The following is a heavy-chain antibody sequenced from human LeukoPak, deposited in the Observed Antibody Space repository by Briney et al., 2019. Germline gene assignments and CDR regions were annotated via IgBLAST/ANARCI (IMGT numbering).Heavy chain of an antibody. CDR3: GSLFYDFWSGHYYYYMDV. J-gene: IGHJ6*03. CDR1: GGSIRSTRYY. V-gene: IGHV4-39*01. Sequence: SETLSLTCTVSGGSIRSTRYYWGWIRHPPGKGLEWIVSIYYSGSTYYNPSLKSRVTISVDTSKKQFSLKLSSVTDADTAVYYCGSLFYDFWSGHYYYYMDVWGKGTTVTVS. D-gene: IGHD3-3*01. CDR2: IYYSGST.